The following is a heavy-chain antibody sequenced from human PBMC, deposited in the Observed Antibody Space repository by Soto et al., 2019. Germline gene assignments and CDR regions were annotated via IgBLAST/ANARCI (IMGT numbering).Heavy chain of an antibody. Sequence: QVQLVQSGAEVKKPGASVKVSCKASGYTFTSYDINWVRQATGQGLEWMGWMNPNSGNTGYAQKFQGRVTMTRNTSISTAYMELSSLRSQDTAVYYCARERSAAGTGWFDPWGQGTLVTVSS. J-gene: IGHJ5*02. CDR3: ARERSAAGTGWFDP. V-gene: IGHV1-8*01. CDR2: MNPNSGNT. D-gene: IGHD6-13*01. CDR1: GYTFTSYD.